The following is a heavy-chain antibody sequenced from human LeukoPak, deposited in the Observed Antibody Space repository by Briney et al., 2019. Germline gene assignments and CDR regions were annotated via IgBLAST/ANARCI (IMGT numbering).Heavy chain of an antibody. V-gene: IGHV1-2*02. D-gene: IGHD3-3*01. CDR2: INPNSGGT. CDR1: GYTFTGYY. Sequence: ASVKVSCKASGYTFTGYYMHWVRQAPGQGLEWMGWINPNSGGTNYAQKFQGRVTMTTDTSISTAYMELSRLRSDDTAVYYCARPAPAPYDFWSGYPPVFQHWGQGTLVTVSS. CDR3: ARPAPAPYDFWSGYPPVFQH. J-gene: IGHJ1*01.